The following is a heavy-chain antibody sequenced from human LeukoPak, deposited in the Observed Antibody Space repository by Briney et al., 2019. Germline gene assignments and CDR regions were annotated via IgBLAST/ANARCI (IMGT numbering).Heavy chain of an antibody. V-gene: IGHV3-53*01. J-gene: IGHJ6*03. Sequence: PLRSLRLSCTVSGFTVSSDSMSSVRHTPRKGLEWVSGIYIGGRTYYADSVKGRFTFSRDNSKNTLYLQMNSLRAEDTAVYYCARVLSGRGSLYSYYYYMDVWGKGTTVTISS. D-gene: IGHD3-10*01. CDR3: ARVLSGRGSLYSYYYYMDV. CDR1: GFTVSSDS. CDR2: IYIGGRT.